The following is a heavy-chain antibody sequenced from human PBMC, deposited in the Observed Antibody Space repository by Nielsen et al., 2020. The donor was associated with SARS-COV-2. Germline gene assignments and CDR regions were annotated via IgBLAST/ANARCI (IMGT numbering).Heavy chain of an antibody. J-gene: IGHJ3*01. V-gene: IGHV3-23*01. CDR1: GFTFNIYA. D-gene: IGHD3-10*01. Sequence: GESLKISCSASGFTFNIYAMSWVRRAPGRGLQWVTGVSASGGSTYYTDSVKGRFSISRDNSKNTLFLQMYSLRVEDTALYYCAKDGVVRGDALDLWGQGTMVTVFS. CDR3: AKDGVVRGDALDL. CDR2: VSASGGST.